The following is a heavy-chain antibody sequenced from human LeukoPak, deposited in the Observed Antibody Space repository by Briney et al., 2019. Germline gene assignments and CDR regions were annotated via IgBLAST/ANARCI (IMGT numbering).Heavy chain of an antibody. D-gene: IGHD3-10*01. CDR1: GFTFSNHA. CDR3: ARGLSGAPDY. J-gene: IGHJ1*01. CDR2: ISNNGRSI. V-gene: IGHV3-64*02. Sequence: GSLRLSCVGSGFTFSNHALHWVRQFPGKRLEYVSAISNNGRSIHYTDSVKGRFTVSRDNSKETVYLQLGSLRPEDTALYYCARGLSGAPDYWGRGTLVTVSS.